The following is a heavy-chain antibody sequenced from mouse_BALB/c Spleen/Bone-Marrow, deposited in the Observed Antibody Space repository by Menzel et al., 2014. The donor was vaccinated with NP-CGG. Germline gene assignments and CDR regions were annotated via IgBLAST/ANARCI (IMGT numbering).Heavy chain of an antibody. Sequence: VQLQQSGPELVKPGASVKMSCKASGYTFTDYVISWVKQRTGQGLEWIGEIYPGSGSTYYNEKFKGKATLTADKSSNTAYMQLSSLTSEVSALYFCARHYDYDWYFYVWGAGPTVTVSS. CDR2: IYPGSGST. J-gene: IGHJ1*01. D-gene: IGHD2-4*01. V-gene: IGHV1-77*01. CDR3: ARHYDYDWYFYV. CDR1: GYTFTDYV.